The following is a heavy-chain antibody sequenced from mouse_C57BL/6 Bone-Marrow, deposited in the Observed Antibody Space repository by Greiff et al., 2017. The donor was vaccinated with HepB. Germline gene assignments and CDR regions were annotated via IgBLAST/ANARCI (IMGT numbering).Heavy chain of an antibody. CDR1: GFTFSSYG. D-gene: IGHD2-4*01. CDR2: ISSGGSYT. V-gene: IGHV5-6*01. CDR3: ARMITRGFDY. J-gene: IGHJ2*01. Sequence: EVHLVESGGDLVKPGGSLKLSCAASGFTFSSYGMSWVRQTPDKRLEWVATISSGGSYTYYPDSVKGRFTISKDNAKNTLYLQMSSLKSEDTAMYYCARMITRGFDYWGQGTTLTVSS.